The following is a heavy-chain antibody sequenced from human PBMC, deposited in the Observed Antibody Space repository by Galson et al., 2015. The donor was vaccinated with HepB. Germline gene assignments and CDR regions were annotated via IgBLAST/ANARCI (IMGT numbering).Heavy chain of an antibody. CDR1: GFIFRTYW. CDR2: IKKDGSEK. V-gene: IGHV3-7*01. CDR3: ERSVSESDY. Sequence: SLRLSCAASGFIFRTYWMTWVRQAPGKGLGWVANIKKDGSEKNYVDSVKGRFTISRDNARDTLYLEMHSLRAEDTAVYYCERSVSESDYWGQGTLVTVSS. J-gene: IGHJ4*02. D-gene: IGHD6-19*01.